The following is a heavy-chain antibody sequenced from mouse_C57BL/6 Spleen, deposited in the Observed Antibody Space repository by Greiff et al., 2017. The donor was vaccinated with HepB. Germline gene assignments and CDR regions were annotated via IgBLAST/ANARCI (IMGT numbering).Heavy chain of an antibody. Sequence: VESGGDLVKPGGSLKLSCAASGFTFSSYGMSWVRQTPDKRLEWVATIGSGGSYTYYPDSVKGRFTISRDNAKNTLYLQMSSLKSEDTAMYYCARQGTTVVAPFDYWGQGTTLTVSS. CDR2: IGSGGSYT. CDR3: ARQGTTVVAPFDY. CDR1: GFTFSSYG. D-gene: IGHD1-1*01. J-gene: IGHJ2*01. V-gene: IGHV5-6*01.